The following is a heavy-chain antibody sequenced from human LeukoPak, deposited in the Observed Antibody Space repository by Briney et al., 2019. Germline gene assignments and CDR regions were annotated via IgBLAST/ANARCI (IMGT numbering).Heavy chain of an antibody. V-gene: IGHV3-64*03. Sequence: GGSLRLSCSASGFTFSIYAMYWVRQAPGKGLEFVSAISDNGGTTSYADSVKGRFSISRDNSKNTLYVQMSSLRAEDTAVFYCAKSYSYGSGSYYNTFDSWGQGTLVTVSS. CDR3: AKSYSYGSGSYYNTFDS. CDR1: GFTFSIYA. CDR2: ISDNGGTT. D-gene: IGHD3-10*01. J-gene: IGHJ4*02.